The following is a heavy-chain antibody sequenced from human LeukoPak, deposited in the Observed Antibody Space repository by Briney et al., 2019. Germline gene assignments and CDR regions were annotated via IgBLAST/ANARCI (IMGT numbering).Heavy chain of an antibody. V-gene: IGHV3-11*01. CDR2: ISSSGSTI. J-gene: IGHJ4*02. D-gene: IGHD3-10*01. Sequence: GGSLRLSCAASGFTFSDYYVSWIRQAPGKGLEWVSYISSSGSTIYYADSVKGRFTISRDNAKNSLYLQMNSLRAEDTAVYYCARDPDNYYGSGSDGYFDYWGQGTLVTVSS. CDR1: GFTFSDYY. CDR3: ARDPDNYYGSGSDGYFDY.